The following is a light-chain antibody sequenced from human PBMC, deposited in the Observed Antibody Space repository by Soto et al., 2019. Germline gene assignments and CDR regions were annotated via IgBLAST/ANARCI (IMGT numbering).Light chain of an antibody. CDR3: QQYNNWPSFT. CDR1: QSVSSN. V-gene: IGKV3-15*01. Sequence: DIVMTQSPATLSVSPGERATLSCRASQSVSSNFAWYQQKPGQAPRLLVYGASTRATGIPARFSGSGSGTEFILTISSLQSEDFALYYCQQYNNWPSFTFGPGTKVDIK. CDR2: GAS. J-gene: IGKJ3*01.